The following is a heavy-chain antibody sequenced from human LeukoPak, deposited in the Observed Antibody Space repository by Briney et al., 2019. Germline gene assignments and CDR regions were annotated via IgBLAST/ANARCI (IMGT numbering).Heavy chain of an antibody. V-gene: IGHV1-69*13. D-gene: IGHD3-22*01. Sequence: SVKVSCKASGGTFISYAISWVRQAPGQGLEWMGGIIPIFGTANYAQKFQGRVTITADESTSTAYMELSSLRSEDMAVYYCARPRAYYYDSSGWDAFDIWGQGTMVTVSS. CDR2: IIPIFGTA. CDR3: ARPRAYYYDSSGWDAFDI. CDR1: GGTFISYA. J-gene: IGHJ3*02.